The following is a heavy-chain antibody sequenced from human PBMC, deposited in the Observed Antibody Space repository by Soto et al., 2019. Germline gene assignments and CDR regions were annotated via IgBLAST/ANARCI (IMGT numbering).Heavy chain of an antibody. Sequence: QVQLHQWGAGLLKSSETLSLTCAVYGGSLSDYYWSWIRQPPGMGLEWIGEINHSRSTNYNPSLKSRVTISVDTSKNQFSLKVSSVTAADTAVYYCARTPRAVAGTAGMDVWGQGTTVTVSS. CDR2: INHSRST. V-gene: IGHV4-34*01. D-gene: IGHD6-19*01. J-gene: IGHJ6*02. CDR1: GGSLSDYY. CDR3: ARTPRAVAGTAGMDV.